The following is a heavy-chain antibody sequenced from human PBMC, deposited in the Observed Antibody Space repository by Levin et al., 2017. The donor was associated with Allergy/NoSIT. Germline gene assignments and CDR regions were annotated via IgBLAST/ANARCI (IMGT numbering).Heavy chain of an antibody. CDR2: MNPNSGNT. J-gene: IGHJ4*02. Sequence: ASVKVSCKASGYTFTSYDINWVRQATGQGLEWMGWMNPNSGNTGYAQKFQGRVTMTRNTSISTAYMELSSLRSEDTAVYYCARTLDYSNPFDYWGQGTLVTVSS. CDR3: ARTLDYSNPFDY. V-gene: IGHV1-8*01. CDR1: GYTFTSYD. D-gene: IGHD4-11*01.